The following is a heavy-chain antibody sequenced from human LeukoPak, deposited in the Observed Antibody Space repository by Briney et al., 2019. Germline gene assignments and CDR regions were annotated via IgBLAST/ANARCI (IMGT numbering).Heavy chain of an antibody. J-gene: IGHJ4*02. CDR2: ISHDGSHK. Sequence: GGSLRLSCAASGFAFSGFAIHWVRQAPGKGLEWVAVISHDGSHKCHADSVKGRFTISRDNSKNTLYLQMNSLRAEDTAVYYCAKDRGYYDSSGYPPVRTADYYFDYWGQGTLVTVSS. CDR1: GFAFSGFA. D-gene: IGHD3-22*01. CDR3: AKDRGYYDSSGYPPVRTADYYFDY. V-gene: IGHV3-30*04.